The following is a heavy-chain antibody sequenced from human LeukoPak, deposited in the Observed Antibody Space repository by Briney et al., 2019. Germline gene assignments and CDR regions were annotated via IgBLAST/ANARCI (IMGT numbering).Heavy chain of an antibody. V-gene: IGHV4-59*01. D-gene: IGHD6-13*01. CDR1: GGSISSYY. Sequence: PSETLSLTCTVSGGSISSYYWSWIRQPPGKGLEWIGYIYYSGSTNYNPSLKSRVTISVDTSKNQFSLKLSSVTAADTAVYYCARVGGIAAAGGPKNYYYYGMDVWGQGTTVTVSS. CDR3: ARVGGIAAAGGPKNYYYYGMDV. CDR2: IYYSGST. J-gene: IGHJ6*02.